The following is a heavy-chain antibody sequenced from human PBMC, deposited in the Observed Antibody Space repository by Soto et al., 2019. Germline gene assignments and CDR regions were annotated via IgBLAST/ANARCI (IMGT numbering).Heavy chain of an antibody. J-gene: IGHJ2*01. D-gene: IGHD2-2*02. CDR1: GFTFSSYW. CDR3: ARVPAAIRWYFDL. V-gene: IGHV3-7*03. Sequence: EVQLVESGGGLVQPGGSLRLSCAASGFTFSSYWMSWVRQAPGKGLEWVANIKQEGSEKYYVDSVKGRFTISRDNAKNSLYLQMNSLRAEDTAVYYCARVPAAIRWYFDLWGRGTLVTVSS. CDR2: IKQEGSEK.